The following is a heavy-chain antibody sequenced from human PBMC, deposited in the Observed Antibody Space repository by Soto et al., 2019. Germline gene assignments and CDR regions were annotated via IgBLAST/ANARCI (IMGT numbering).Heavy chain of an antibody. V-gene: IGHV2-5*02. J-gene: IGHJ4*02. CDR1: GFSLDTWGVG. CDR2: IYWDDDK. Sequence: QITLKESGPTLVRPTQTLTLTCTVSGFSLDTWGVGVGWIRQSPGKAPEWLALIYWDDDKRYSPSLKNRLTITKYTSKNQVVLTLTNMDPVDTVTYYCARALGSWGSYYFAHWGQGTLVTVSS. D-gene: IGHD3-16*01. CDR3: ARALGSWGSYYFAH.